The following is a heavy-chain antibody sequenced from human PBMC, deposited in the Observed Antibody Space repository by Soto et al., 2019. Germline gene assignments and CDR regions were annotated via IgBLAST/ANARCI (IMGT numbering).Heavy chain of an antibody. CDR3: ASNEVYDFWSGYYKYFDY. D-gene: IGHD3-3*01. V-gene: IGHV4-4*03. Sequence: PETLSHSCAVSGGSISSSNWWSWVRQPPGKGLEWIGEIYHSGSTNYNPSLKSRVTISVDKSKNQFSLKLSSVTAADTAVYYCASNEVYDFWSGYYKYFDYWGQGTLVTV. CDR2: IYHSGST. J-gene: IGHJ4*02. CDR1: GGSISSSNW.